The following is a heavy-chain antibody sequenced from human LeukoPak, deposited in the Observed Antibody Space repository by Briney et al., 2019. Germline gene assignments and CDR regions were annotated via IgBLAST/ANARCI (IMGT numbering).Heavy chain of an antibody. D-gene: IGHD1-26*01. J-gene: IGHJ4*02. Sequence: QSGGSLRLSCAASGFTFDDYTMHWVRQAPGKGLEWVSLISWGGGSTYYADSVKGRFTISRDNSKNSLYLQMNSLRTEDTALYYCAKARGGSYDSLDYWGQGTLVTASS. V-gene: IGHV3-43*01. CDR2: ISWGGGST. CDR1: GFTFDDYT. CDR3: AKARGGSYDSLDY.